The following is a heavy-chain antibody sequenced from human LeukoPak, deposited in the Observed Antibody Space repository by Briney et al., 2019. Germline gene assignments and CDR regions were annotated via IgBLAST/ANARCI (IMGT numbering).Heavy chain of an antibody. Sequence: SETLSLTCAVYGGSFSGYYWSWIRQPPGKGLEWIGEINHSGSTNYNPSLKSRVTISVDTSKNQFSLKLSSVTAADTAVYYCYMTYSSDYYFDYWGQGTLVTVSS. D-gene: IGHD6-19*01. J-gene: IGHJ4*02. V-gene: IGHV4-34*01. CDR2: INHSGST. CDR1: GGSFSGYY. CDR3: YMTYSSDYYFDY.